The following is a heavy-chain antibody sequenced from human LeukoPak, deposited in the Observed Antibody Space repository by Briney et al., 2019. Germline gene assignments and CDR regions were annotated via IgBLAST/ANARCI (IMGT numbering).Heavy chain of an antibody. V-gene: IGHV3-9*01. CDR3: TKDPGRRNGASYFDY. Sequence: GGSLRLSCAASGFRFDDYAMHWVRQAPGKGLEWISGISWNSGSIGYADSVKGRFTISRDNAKNSLYLQMNSLRAEDTALYYCTKDPGRRNGASYFDYWGQGTQVTVS. CDR2: ISWNSGSI. CDR1: GFRFDDYA. J-gene: IGHJ4*02. D-gene: IGHD4-17*01.